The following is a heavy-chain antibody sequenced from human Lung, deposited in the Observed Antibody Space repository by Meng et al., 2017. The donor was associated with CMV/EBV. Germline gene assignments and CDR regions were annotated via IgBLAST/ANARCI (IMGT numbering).Heavy chain of an antibody. V-gene: IGHV3-20*01. J-gene: IGHJ3*02. CDR3: ARVDSSRDAFDI. Sequence: GESLKISCAASGFTFDDYGISWVRQAPGKGPEWVSGINWNGGSTGYADSVKGRFTISRDNAKNSLYLQMNSLRAEDTALCHCARVDSSRDAFDIWGQEPMDTVSS. CDR2: INWNGGST. D-gene: IGHD3-22*01. CDR1: GFTFDDYG.